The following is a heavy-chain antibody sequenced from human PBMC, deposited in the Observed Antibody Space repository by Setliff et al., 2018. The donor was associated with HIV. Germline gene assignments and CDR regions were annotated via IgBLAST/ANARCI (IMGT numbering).Heavy chain of an antibody. CDR2: IDPNSGDT. Sequence: ASVKVSCKASGYTFTGHYIHWVRQAPGQGLEWMGWIDPNSGDTNYGQKFQGRVTMTRDTSISTVYMELSSLRSEDTAVYYCARCYYDSSGPTDAFDIWGQGTVVTVSS. V-gene: IGHV1-2*02. J-gene: IGHJ3*02. CDR3: ARCYYDSSGPTDAFDI. CDR1: GYTFTGHY. D-gene: IGHD3-22*01.